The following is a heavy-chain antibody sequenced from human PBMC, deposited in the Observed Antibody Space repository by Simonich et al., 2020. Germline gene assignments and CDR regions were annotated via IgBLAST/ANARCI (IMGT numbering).Heavy chain of an antibody. D-gene: IGHD6-6*01. Sequence: QVQLVQSGAEVKKPGASVKVSCKASGYTFTGYYMHWVRQAPGQGLEWMGWINPNSGGTNYAQKFQGRVTMTRDTSISTAYMELSRLRSDDTAVYYCAIYSQSIAARPYWYFDLWGRGTLVTVSS. CDR1: GYTFTGYY. CDR3: AIYSQSIAARPYWYFDL. V-gene: IGHV1-2*02. CDR2: INPNSGGT. J-gene: IGHJ2*01.